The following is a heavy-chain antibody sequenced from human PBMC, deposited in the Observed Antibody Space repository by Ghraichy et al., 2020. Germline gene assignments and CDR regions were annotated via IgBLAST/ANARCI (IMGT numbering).Heavy chain of an antibody. CDR3: AKDAVGGAFDF. D-gene: IGHD1-26*01. CDR1: GFTFSSYV. J-gene: IGHJ3*01. CDR2: VSGGSVNI. Sequence: ESLNISCEASGFTFSSYVMTWVRQSPGRGLEWVAAVSGGSVNIDYADSVKGRFTISRDNSKNTVFLHMNSLRDDDTAVYYCAKDAVGGAFDFWGQGTLVTVSS. V-gene: IGHV3-23*01.